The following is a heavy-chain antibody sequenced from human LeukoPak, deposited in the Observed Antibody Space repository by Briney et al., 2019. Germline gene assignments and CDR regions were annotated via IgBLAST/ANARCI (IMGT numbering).Heavy chain of an antibody. J-gene: IGHJ4*02. V-gene: IGHV1-46*01. Sequence: ASVKVSCKASGYTFTSYYMHWVRQAPGQGLEWMGIINPSGGSTSYAQKFQGRVTMTRDTSTSTDYMEQSSLRSEDTAVYYCARGGQYYDFWSGSINYYFDYWGQGTLVTVSS. CDR2: INPSGGST. CDR1: GYTFTSYY. D-gene: IGHD3-3*01. CDR3: ARGGQYYDFWSGSINYYFDY.